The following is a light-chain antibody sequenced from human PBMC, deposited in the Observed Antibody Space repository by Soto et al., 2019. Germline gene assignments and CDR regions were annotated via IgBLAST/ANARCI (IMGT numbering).Light chain of an antibody. CDR3: SSDTSSNTL. Sequence: QSALTQPASVSGSPGQSITISCTGTSSDIGGYNYVSWYQQHPGKAPKLMIHDVSNRPSGVSNRFSGSKSGNTASLTISGLQAEDEADYYCSSDTSSNTLFGGGTKLTVL. V-gene: IGLV2-14*03. CDR2: DVS. J-gene: IGLJ2*01. CDR1: SSDIGGYNY.